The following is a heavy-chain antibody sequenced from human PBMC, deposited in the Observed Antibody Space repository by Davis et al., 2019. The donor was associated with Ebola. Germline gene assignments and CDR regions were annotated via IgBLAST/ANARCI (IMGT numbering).Heavy chain of an antibody. Sequence: SETLSLTCAVSGGSVSSNDWWSWVRQSPGKGLEWIGEIYQAGTTYYNPSLKSRVTISVDTSKNQFSLRLSSVTAADTAMYYCARGHSYGSMVYGMDVWGQGTTVTVSS. CDR2: IYQAGTT. V-gene: IGHV4-4*02. CDR3: ARGHSYGSMVYGMDV. D-gene: IGHD5-18*01. J-gene: IGHJ6*02. CDR1: GGSVSSNDW.